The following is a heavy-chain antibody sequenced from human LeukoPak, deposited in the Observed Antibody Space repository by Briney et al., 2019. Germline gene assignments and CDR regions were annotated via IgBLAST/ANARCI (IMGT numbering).Heavy chain of an antibody. J-gene: IGHJ4*02. CDR1: GFTFSTYV. D-gene: IGHD5-18*01. V-gene: IGHV3-30-3*01. CDR3: ARGDLSGYSYGCLGY. CDR2: ISSDGGSK. Sequence: GGSLRLSCAASGFTFSTYVIHWVRQAPGKGLEWVAVISSDGGSKYYADSVKGRFTISRDNSKNTLYLQMNSLRAEDTAVYYCARGDLSGYSYGCLGYWGQGTLVTVSS.